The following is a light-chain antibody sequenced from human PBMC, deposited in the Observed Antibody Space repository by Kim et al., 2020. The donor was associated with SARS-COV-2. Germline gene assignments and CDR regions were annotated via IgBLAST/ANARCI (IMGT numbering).Light chain of an antibody. CDR2: SAS. CDR3: QQYYRTPYT. CDR1: QDIRNS. J-gene: IGKJ2*01. Sequence: YASVGDRVTITCRASQDIRNSLAWYQQKPGKGPNLLVYSASTLESGVPSRFSGSGSGTDYTLTISSLLPEDFATYYCQQYYRTPYTFGQGTKLEI. V-gene: IGKV1-NL1*01.